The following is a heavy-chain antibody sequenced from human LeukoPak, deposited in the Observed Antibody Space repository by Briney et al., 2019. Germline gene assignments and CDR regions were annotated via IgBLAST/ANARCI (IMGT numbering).Heavy chain of an antibody. J-gene: IGHJ4*02. CDR2: IGGSGGST. D-gene: IGHD6-19*01. Sequence: GGSLRLSCAASGFTFSSYAMSWVRQAPGKGLEWVSAIGGSGGSTYYADSVKGRFTISRDNSKNTLYLQMNSLRAEDTAVYYCAKSEGIAVAGTVSDYWGQGTLVTVSS. CDR3: AKSEGIAVAGTVSDY. V-gene: IGHV3-23*01. CDR1: GFTFSSYA.